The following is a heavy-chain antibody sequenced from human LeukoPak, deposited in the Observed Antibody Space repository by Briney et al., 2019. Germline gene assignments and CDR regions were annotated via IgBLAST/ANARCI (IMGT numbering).Heavy chain of an antibody. CDR3: AKPTRYGDYYFDY. J-gene: IGHJ4*02. V-gene: IGHV3-23*01. CDR2: ISGSGGGT. D-gene: IGHD4-17*01. Sequence: GGALRLSCAASGVTFSRYAMRWVREAPGEGVEWVSEISGSGGGTYYAESVKGGFTISRYNSKNTLYLQMNSLRAEDTAVYYCAKPTRYGDYYFDYWGQGTLVTVSS. CDR1: GVTFSRYA.